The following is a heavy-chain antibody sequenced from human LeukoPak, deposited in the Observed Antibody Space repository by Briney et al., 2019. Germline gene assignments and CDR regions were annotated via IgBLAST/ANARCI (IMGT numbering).Heavy chain of an antibody. V-gene: IGHV1-69*01. Sequence: SVKVSCKASGGTFSSYAISWVRQAPGQGLEWMGGIIPIFGTANYAQKFQGRVTITADESTSTAYMELSSLRSEDTAVYYCARDGGGYSYGYSPFDYWGQGTLVTVSS. CDR1: GGTFSSYA. J-gene: IGHJ4*02. CDR3: ARDGGGYSYGYSPFDY. CDR2: IIPIFGTA. D-gene: IGHD5-18*01.